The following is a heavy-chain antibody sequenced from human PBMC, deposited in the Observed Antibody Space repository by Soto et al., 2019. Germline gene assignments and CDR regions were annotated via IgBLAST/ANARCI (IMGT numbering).Heavy chain of an antibody. CDR3: ARGEYFDF. J-gene: IGHJ4*02. CDR2: ISSTSTYK. Sequence: EVQLVESGGGLVKPGGSLRLSCAASGFTFSPYSMNWVRQAPGKGLEWVSSISSTSTYKYYADSVKGRFTISSDYAKNSLYLHMNSLRAEDTAVYYCARGEYFDFWGQGTLVTVSS. V-gene: IGHV3-21*01. CDR1: GFTFSPYS.